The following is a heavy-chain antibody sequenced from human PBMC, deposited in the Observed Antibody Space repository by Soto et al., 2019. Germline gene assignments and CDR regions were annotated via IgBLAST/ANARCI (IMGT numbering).Heavy chain of an antibody. Sequence: QVQLVQSGAEVKKPGSSVKVSCKTSGVSFNNNGIGWVRQAPGHGLEWMGGVSPPFRTSNYARKFHGRISITADASTGTVNLALSSLLSEDTAQYYCARVLYYGSGSYSPCGMDVWGQGTTVTVSS. J-gene: IGHJ6*02. CDR1: GVSFNNNG. V-gene: IGHV1-69*01. D-gene: IGHD3-10*01. CDR2: VSPPFRTS. CDR3: ARVLYYGSGSYSPCGMDV.